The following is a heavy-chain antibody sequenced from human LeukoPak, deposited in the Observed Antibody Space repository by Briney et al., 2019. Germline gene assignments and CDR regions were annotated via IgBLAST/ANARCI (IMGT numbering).Heavy chain of an antibody. CDR3: VKGQMDY. CDR2: NGNSGVIT. CDR1: GFTFTSYA. J-gene: IGHJ4*02. Sequence: GGSLRLSCSACGFTFTSYAMHWVRQAPGKGLEYVSANGNSGVITYYAVSVKGRFTISRDNSKNTLYLQMSTLRAEDTAVYYCVKGQMDYWGQGTLVTGFS. V-gene: IGHV3-64D*06. D-gene: IGHD5-24*01.